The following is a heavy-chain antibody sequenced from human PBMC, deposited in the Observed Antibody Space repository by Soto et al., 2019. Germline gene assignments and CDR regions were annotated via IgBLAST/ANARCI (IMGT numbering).Heavy chain of an antibody. D-gene: IGHD2-15*01. CDR3: ARVQGAKVVENCAFDL. V-gene: IGHV3-11*06. CDR2: ISPSGGYT. CDR1: GFSFSDYY. Sequence: QVQLVESGGGLVQPGGSLRLSCAASGFSFSDYYMSWNRQAPGTGLEGVSYISPSGGYTNYADSVKGRGPISRDNTQNSRYLQMNRLRAEDTAMYYCARVQGAKVVENCAFDLWGRGTLVTVSS. J-gene: IGHJ2*01.